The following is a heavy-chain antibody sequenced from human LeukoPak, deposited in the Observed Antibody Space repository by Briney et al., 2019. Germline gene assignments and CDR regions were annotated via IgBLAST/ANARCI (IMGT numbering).Heavy chain of an antibody. CDR2: INQSGST. CDR1: GGLFSGYF. J-gene: IGHJ4*02. CDR3: ASSPVGATDY. D-gene: IGHD1-26*01. V-gene: IGHV4-34*01. Sequence: SETLSLTCAVYGGLFSGYFWSWIRQPPGKGLEWIWGINQSGSTNYNPSLKSRVTISVDTSKNQFSLRLSSVTAADTAVYYCASSPVGATDYWGQGTLVTVSS.